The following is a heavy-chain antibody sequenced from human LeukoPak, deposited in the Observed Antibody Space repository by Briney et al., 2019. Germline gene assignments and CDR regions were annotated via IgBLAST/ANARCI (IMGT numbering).Heavy chain of an antibody. CDR2: IKQDGSEK. J-gene: IGHJ4*02. V-gene: IGHV3-7*01. CDR3: ARGEGLY. Sequence: GGSLRLSCAASGFTFSNYGMSWVRQAPGKGLEWVANIKQDGSEKYYVDSVKGRFTISRDNAKNSLYLQMNSLRAEDTAVYYCARGEGLYWGQGTLVTVSS. CDR1: GFTFSNYG.